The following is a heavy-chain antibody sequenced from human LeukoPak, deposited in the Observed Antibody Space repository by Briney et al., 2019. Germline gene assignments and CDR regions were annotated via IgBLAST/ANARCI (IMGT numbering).Heavy chain of an antibody. V-gene: IGHV3-23*01. CDR3: AKELTHYDILTGWYNWFDP. Sequence: GGFLRLSCAASGFTFSSYAMSWVRQAPGKGLEWVSAISGSGGSTYYADSVKGRFTISRDNSKNTLYLQMNSLRAEDTAVYYCAKELTHYDILTGWYNWFDPWGQGTLVTVSS. D-gene: IGHD3-9*01. CDR2: ISGSGGST. J-gene: IGHJ5*02. CDR1: GFTFSSYA.